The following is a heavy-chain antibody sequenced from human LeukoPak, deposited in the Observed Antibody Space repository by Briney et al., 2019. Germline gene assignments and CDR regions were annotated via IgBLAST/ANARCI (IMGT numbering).Heavy chain of an antibody. J-gene: IGHJ4*02. CDR2: IWYDGSNK. D-gene: IGHD6-19*01. V-gene: IGHV3-33*01. CDR3: AREPNAVAAYPYFDY. Sequence: GGSLRLSCAASGFTFSSYGMHWVRQAPGKGLEWVAVIWYDGSNKYYADSVKGRFTISRDNSKNTLYLQMNSLGAEDTAVYYCAREPNAVAAYPYFDYWGQGTLVTVSS. CDR1: GFTFSSYG.